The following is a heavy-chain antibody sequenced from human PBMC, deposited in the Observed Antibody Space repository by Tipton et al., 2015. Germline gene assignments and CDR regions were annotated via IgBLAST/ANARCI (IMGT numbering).Heavy chain of an antibody. CDR1: GYTFTSYD. J-gene: IGHJ4*02. CDR3: ARGGASTGGFAY. V-gene: IGHV1-18*01. Sequence: QSGAEVKKPGASVKVSCKASGYTFTSYDISWVRQAPGQGLEWMGWISGFNGNTNYVQRLQGRVTMTTDTSTSTAYMELRSLISDDTAVYYCARGGASTGGFAYWGQGTLVTVSS. CDR2: ISGFNGNT. D-gene: IGHD1-26*01.